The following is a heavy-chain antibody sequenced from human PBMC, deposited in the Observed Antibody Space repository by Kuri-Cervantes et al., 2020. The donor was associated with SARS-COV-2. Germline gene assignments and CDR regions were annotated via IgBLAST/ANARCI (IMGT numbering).Heavy chain of an antibody. V-gene: IGHV4-39*01. CDR3: ASRNDMITFGGVIVMGFDY. J-gene: IGHJ4*02. Sequence: GSLRLSCTVSGGSISSSSYYWGWIRQPPGKGLEWIGSMYYSGSTYYNPSLKSRVPISVDTSKSQFSLKLSSVTAADTAVYYCASRNDMITFGGVIVMGFDYWGQGTLVTVSS. CDR1: GGSISSSSYY. CDR2: MYYSGST. D-gene: IGHD3-16*02.